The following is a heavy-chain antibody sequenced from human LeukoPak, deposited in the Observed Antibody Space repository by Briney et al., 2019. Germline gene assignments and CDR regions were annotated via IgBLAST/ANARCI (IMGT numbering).Heavy chain of an antibody. CDR2: IYYSGST. D-gene: IGHD3-10*01. V-gene: IGHV4-59*01. CDR3: ARGPHTYYYGSGSSTQYYYYYMDV. J-gene: IGHJ6*03. Sequence: PSETLSLTCTVSGGSISSYYWSWIRQPPGKGLEWIGYIYYSGSTNYNPSLKSRVTISVDTSKNQFSLKLSSVTAADTAVYYCARGPHTYYYGSGSSTQYYYYYMDVWGKGTTVTISS. CDR1: GGSISSYY.